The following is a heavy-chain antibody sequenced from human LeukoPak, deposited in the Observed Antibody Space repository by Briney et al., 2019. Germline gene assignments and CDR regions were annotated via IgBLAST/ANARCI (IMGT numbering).Heavy chain of an antibody. CDR2: IRYDGSNK. CDR1: GFTFSSYG. Sequence: GGSLRLSCAASGFTFSSYGMHWVRQAPGKGLEWVAFIRYDGSNKYYADSVKGRFTISRDNSKNTLYLQMNSLRAEDTAVYYCAKDHGSGYSLYYYFDYWGQGTLVTVSS. V-gene: IGHV3-30*02. D-gene: IGHD3-22*01. CDR3: AKDHGSGYSLYYYFDY. J-gene: IGHJ4*02.